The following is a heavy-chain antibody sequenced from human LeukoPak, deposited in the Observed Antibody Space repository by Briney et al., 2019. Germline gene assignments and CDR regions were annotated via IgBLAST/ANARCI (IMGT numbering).Heavy chain of an antibody. CDR1: GYTFTSYG. J-gene: IGHJ6*03. CDR3: ARLNWGPLRYMDV. D-gene: IGHD3-16*01. CDR2: ISAYNGNT. V-gene: IGHV1-18*01. Sequence: GASVKVSCKASGYTFTSYGISWVRQAPGQGLEWMGWISAYNGNTNYAQKLQGRVTMTTDTSTSTAYMALRSLRSDDPGVYYCARLNWGPLRYMDVWGKGTTVTVSS.